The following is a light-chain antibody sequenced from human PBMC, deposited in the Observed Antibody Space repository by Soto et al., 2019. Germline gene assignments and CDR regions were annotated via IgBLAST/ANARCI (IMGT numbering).Light chain of an antibody. V-gene: IGKV1-5*01. CDR3: QQYYSYPPWT. J-gene: IGKJ1*01. CDR2: GAT. Sequence: DIRMTQSPSTLSASVGDRVTITCRASQNIDSWLAWYQQKPGKAPKIMIYGATSLESGVPSRFSASGSGTEFTLTISSLQPDDFATYYCQQYYSYPPWTFGQGTKVDIK. CDR1: QNIDSW.